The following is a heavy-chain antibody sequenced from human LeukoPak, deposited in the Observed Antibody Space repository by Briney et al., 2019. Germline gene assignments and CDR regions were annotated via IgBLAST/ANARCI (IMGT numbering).Heavy chain of an antibody. Sequence: SETLSLTCTVSGGSISSINYYWSWIRQPPGKGLEWIGYIYYSGSTNYNPSLKSRVTISVDTSKNQFSLKLSSVTAADTAVYYCAREGGGTVTNDYYYYYGMDVWGQGTTVTVSS. CDR2: IYYSGST. CDR1: GGSISSINYY. J-gene: IGHJ6*02. V-gene: IGHV4-30-4*01. D-gene: IGHD4-17*01. CDR3: AREGGGTVTNDYYYYYGMDV.